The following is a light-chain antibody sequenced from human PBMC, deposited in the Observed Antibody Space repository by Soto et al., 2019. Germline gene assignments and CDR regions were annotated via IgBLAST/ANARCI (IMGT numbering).Light chain of an antibody. J-gene: IGKJ5*01. V-gene: IGKV2-28*01. CDR1: QSLLHSHGYNY. CDR3: MQDLQVPIT. CDR2: FGS. Sequence: DVLMTQIPVSLPVPPGEPASISCRSSQSLLHSHGYNYMDWYLQKPGQSPQLLIYFGSYRASGVPDRFSGSGSGTNFTLRISRVETDDFGIYCCMQDLQVPITFAQGTRLEI.